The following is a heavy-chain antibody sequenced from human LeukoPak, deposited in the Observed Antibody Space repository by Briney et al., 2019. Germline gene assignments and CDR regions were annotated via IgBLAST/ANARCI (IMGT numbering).Heavy chain of an antibody. V-gene: IGHV3-74*01. CDR3: ARVDYSSSWYIDY. D-gene: IGHD6-13*01. CDR2: VNSDGSTT. Sequence: GGSLRLSCAASGFTFSSYWMHWVRQAPGKGLVWVSRVNSDGSTTSYADSVKGRFTTSRDNAKNTLYLQMSSLRAEDTAVYYCARVDYSSSWYIDYWGQGTLVTVSS. J-gene: IGHJ4*02. CDR1: GFTFSSYW.